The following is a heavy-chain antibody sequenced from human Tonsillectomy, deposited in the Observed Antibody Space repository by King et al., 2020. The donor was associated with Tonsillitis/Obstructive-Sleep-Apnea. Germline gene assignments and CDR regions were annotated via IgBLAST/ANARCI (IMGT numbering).Heavy chain of an antibody. Sequence: VQLVESGGGVVQPGRSLRISYAASGFTFSTYGIHWVRQAPGKGLEWVAIIWHDGINKYYADSVKGRFTISRDNSKNTLYLEMNSLRAEDTAVYYCARDTHYYGSGSYYPRHYYGMDVWGQGTTVTVSS. D-gene: IGHD3-10*01. CDR2: IWHDGINK. V-gene: IGHV3-33*01. CDR1: GFTFSTYG. CDR3: ARDTHYYGSGSYYPRHYYGMDV. J-gene: IGHJ6*02.